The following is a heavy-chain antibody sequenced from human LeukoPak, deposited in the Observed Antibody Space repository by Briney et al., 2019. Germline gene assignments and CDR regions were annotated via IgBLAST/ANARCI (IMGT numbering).Heavy chain of an antibody. V-gene: IGHV4-34*01. CDR2: INHSGST. J-gene: IGHJ3*02. Sequence: PSETLSLICAVYGGSFSGYYWSWIRQPPGKGLEWIGEINHSGSTNYNPSLKSRVTISVDTSKNQFSLKLSSVTAADTAVYYCARGYDFWSGSNAFDIWGQGTMVTVSS. CDR1: GGSFSGYY. CDR3: ARGYDFWSGSNAFDI. D-gene: IGHD3-3*01.